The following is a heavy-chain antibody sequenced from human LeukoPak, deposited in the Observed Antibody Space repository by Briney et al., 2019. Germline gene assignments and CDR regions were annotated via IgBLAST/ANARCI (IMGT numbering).Heavy chain of an antibody. CDR2: IYYSGST. Sequence: SETLSLTCTVSGGSISSYYWSWIRQPPGKGLEWIGYIYYSGSTNYNPSLKSRVTISVDTSKNQFSLKLSSVTAADTAVYYCARESPVVSTIDYWGQGTLVTVSS. CDR3: ARESPVVSTIDY. V-gene: IGHV4-59*01. J-gene: IGHJ4*02. CDR1: GGSISSYY. D-gene: IGHD4-23*01.